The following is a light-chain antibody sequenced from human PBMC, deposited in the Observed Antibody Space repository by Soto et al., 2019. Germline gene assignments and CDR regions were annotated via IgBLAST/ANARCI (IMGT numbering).Light chain of an antibody. CDR1: HSIRSW. V-gene: IGKV1-5*03. J-gene: IGKJ2*01. CDR2: KAS. Sequence: DIQMTQSPSTLSASVGDRVTTTCRASHSIRSWLAWYQQKPGKAPKLLIYKASSLESGVPSRFSGSGSGTEFTLTISSLQPDDFATYYCQQYNSYSPYTFGQGTKLEIK. CDR3: QQYNSYSPYT.